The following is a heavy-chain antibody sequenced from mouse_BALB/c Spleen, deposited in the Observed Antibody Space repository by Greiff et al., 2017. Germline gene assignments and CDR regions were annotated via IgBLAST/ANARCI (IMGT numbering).Heavy chain of an antibody. CDR1: GFTFSSYT. J-gene: IGHJ3*01. D-gene: IGHD2-10*02. Sequence: EVNVVESGGGLVKPGGSLKLSCAASGFTFSSYTMSWVRQTPEKRLEWVATISSGGGNTYYPDSVKGRFTISRDNAKNTLYLQMSSLKSEDTAMYYCARLYGNYGSYWGQGTLVTVSA. CDR2: ISSGGGNT. CDR3: ARLYGNYGSY. V-gene: IGHV5-6-4*01.